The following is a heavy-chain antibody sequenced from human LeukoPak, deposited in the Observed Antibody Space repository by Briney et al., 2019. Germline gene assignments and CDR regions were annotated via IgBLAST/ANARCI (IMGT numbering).Heavy chain of an antibody. J-gene: IGHJ6*03. CDR2: ISWNSGSI. CDR1: GFTFDDYA. V-gene: IGHV3-9*01. CDR3: ARSMAGFYYYYYMDV. D-gene: IGHD2/OR15-2a*01. Sequence: GGSLRLSCAASGFTFDDYAMHWVRQAPGKGLEWVSGISWNSGSIGYADSVKGRFTISRDNAKNSLYLQMNSLRAEDTALYYCARSMAGFYYYYYMDVWGKGTTATVSS.